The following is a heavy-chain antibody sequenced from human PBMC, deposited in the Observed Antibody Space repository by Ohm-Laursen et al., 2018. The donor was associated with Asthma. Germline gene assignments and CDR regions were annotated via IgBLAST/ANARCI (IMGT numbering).Heavy chain of an antibody. J-gene: IGHJ4*02. CDR2: IIPFSGPT. V-gene: IGHV1-69*01. CDR3: ARQTLKNSLNPYYFES. Sequence: SSVKVSCKVSGGTFSSYAITWVRQAPGQGLEWMGGIIPFSGPTHYAQDFQGRVTITADGSTRTAYMELSSLTSEDTAVYYCARQTLKNSLNPYYFESWSQGALVTVSS. CDR1: GGTFSSYA. D-gene: IGHD3-9*01.